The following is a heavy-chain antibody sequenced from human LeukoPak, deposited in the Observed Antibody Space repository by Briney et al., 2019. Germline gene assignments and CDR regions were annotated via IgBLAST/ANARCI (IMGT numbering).Heavy chain of an antibody. Sequence: SGGSLRLSFAASGFTFSDMCMSWVRQAPGKGLEWVANIKQDGSNKYYVDSVKGRFTISRDNAKNSLYLQMNSLRAEDTALYYCARGGQDETSWYNWGQGTLVTVSS. CDR2: IKQDGSNK. CDR1: GFTFSDMC. J-gene: IGHJ4*02. CDR3: ARGGQDETSWYN. D-gene: IGHD6-13*01. V-gene: IGHV3-7*01.